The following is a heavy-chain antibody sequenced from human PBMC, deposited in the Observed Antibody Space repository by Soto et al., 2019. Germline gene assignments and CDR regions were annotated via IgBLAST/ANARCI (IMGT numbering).Heavy chain of an antibody. V-gene: IGHV1-3*01. J-gene: IGHJ6*02. CDR3: ASVVGATTEYYYYGMDV. Sequence: GASVKVSCKASGYTFTSYAMHWVRQAPGQRLEWMGWINAGNGNTKYSQKFQGRVTITRDTSASTAYMELSSLRSEDTAVYYCASVVGATTEYYYYGMDVWGQGTTVTVSS. D-gene: IGHD1-26*01. CDR2: INAGNGNT. CDR1: GYTFTSYA.